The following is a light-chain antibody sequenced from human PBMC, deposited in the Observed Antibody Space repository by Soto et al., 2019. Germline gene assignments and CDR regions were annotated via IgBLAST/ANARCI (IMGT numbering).Light chain of an antibody. CDR1: QSVSSSY. J-gene: IGKJ5*01. CDR3: QQSSSSPIT. V-gene: IGKV3-20*01. Sequence: IVKTHSQATLSVSPPQRTTLSFRSSQSVSSSYLAWYQQKPGQAPRLLMSAASSRATGIPDRFSGSGSGTDFTLTISRLEAEDFAVYYCQQSSSSPITFGQGTRLEI. CDR2: AAS.